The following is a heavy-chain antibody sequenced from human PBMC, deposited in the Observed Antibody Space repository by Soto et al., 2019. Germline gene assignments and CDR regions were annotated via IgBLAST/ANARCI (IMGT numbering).Heavy chain of an antibody. CDR1: GFAFSSAW. D-gene: IGHD3-16*01. Sequence: PGGSLRLSCATSGFAFSSAWMSWVRQAPGKGLEWVGRIKSKADGETTDYAAPVKGRFTVSRDDSKNVLYMQMTSLIIEDTAVYYCGGYVTDSVSGELDYWAQGALVTVS. V-gene: IGHV3-15*05. CDR3: GGYVTDSVSGELDY. CDR2: IKSKADGETT. J-gene: IGHJ4*02.